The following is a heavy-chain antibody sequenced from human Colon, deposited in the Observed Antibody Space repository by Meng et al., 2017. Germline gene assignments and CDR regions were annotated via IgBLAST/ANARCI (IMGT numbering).Heavy chain of an antibody. CDR3: ARDSSGWTPFDY. J-gene: IGHJ4*02. CDR1: GYTFTGYY. Sequence: ASVKVSCKASGYTFTGYYMHWVRQAPGQGLEWMGWINPNSGGTNYAQKFPGRVTMTRDTSSSTAYMELSRLRSDDTAVYYCARDSSGWTPFDYWGQGTLVTVSS. D-gene: IGHD6-19*01. V-gene: IGHV1-2*02. CDR2: INPNSGGT.